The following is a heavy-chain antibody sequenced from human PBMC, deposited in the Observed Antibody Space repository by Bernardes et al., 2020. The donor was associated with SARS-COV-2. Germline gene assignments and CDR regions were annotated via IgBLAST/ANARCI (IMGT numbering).Heavy chain of an antibody. Sequence: VRSLILSCAASGFTFSSYAMSWVRQAPGKGLEWVSAISGSGGSTYYADSVKGRFTISRDNSKNTLYLQMNSLRAEDTAVYYCAKGGWREFRYYYGMDVWGQGTTVTVSS. J-gene: IGHJ6*02. D-gene: IGHD2-15*01. CDR2: ISGSGGST. V-gene: IGHV3-23*01. CDR1: GFTFSSYA. CDR3: AKGGWREFRYYYGMDV.